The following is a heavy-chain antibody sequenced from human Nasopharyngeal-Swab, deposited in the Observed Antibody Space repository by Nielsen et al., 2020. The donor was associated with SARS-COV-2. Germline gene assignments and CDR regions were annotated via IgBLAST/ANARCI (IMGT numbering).Heavy chain of an antibody. D-gene: IGHD3-3*01. CDR1: GGSVSSGSYY. V-gene: IGHV4-61*01. Sequence: SETLSLTCTVSGGSVSSGSYYWSWIRQPPGKGLEWIGYIYYSGSTNYNPSLKRRVTISVDTSKNQFSLKLSSVTAADTAVYYCARVKLLRFLEWLSPFDYWGQGTLVTVSS. J-gene: IGHJ4*02. CDR2: IYYSGST. CDR3: ARVKLLRFLEWLSPFDY.